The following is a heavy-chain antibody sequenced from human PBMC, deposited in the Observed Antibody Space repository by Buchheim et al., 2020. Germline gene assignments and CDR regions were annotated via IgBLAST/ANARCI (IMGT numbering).Heavy chain of an antibody. J-gene: IGHJ6*02. D-gene: IGHD6-13*01. CDR2: ISSDGSHT. CDR3: ARDHSTDYYYYGMDV. Sequence: EVQLVESGGGLVQPGGSLRLSCTASGFTFSSYWMHWVRQAPGKGLVWVSRISSDGSHTGYADSVKGRFTISRDNAKSTLYLQMNSLRAEDTAVYYCARDHSTDYYYYGMDVWGQGTT. V-gene: IGHV3-74*01. CDR1: GFTFSSYW.